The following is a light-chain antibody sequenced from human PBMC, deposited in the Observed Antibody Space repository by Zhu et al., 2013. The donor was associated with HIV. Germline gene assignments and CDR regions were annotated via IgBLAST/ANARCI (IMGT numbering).Light chain of an antibody. V-gene: IGLV2-14*01. J-gene: IGLJ2*01. Sequence: QSALTQPASVSGSPGQSITISCTGTTSDVGGYNYVSWYQQHSGKAPKLIIYEVNNRPSGVSHRFSGSKSANTASLTVSGLQAEDEADYYCCSYAGSYTFVVFGGGTKVTVL. CDR2: EVN. CDR3: CSYAGSYTFVV. CDR1: TSDVGGYNY.